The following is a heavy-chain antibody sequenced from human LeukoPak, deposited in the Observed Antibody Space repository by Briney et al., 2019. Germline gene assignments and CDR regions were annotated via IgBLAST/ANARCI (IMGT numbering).Heavy chain of an antibody. V-gene: IGHV3-53*01. CDR3: TSRVVVPAAISDY. D-gene: IGHD2-2*01. CDR1: GFTVSSKH. Sequence: GGSLRLSCAASGFTVSSKHMTWVRQAPGKRLEWVSVVYSGGTTYYADSVKGRFTISKDNSNNTLYLQMNSLRAEDTAVYYCTSRVVVPAAISDYWGQGTLVTDSS. CDR2: VYSGGTT. J-gene: IGHJ4*02.